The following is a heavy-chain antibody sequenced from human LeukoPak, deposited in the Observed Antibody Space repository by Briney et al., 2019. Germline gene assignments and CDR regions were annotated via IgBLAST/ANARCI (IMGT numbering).Heavy chain of an antibody. V-gene: IGHV4-4*07. CDR1: GASISTYY. Sequence: KPSETLSLTCTISGASISTYYWTWIRQPAGKGLEWIGRIYTSGTTNYNPSLKNRVTTSVDTSKNQFSLKLSSVTAADTAVYYCARGYGDYVGIENYFDYWGQGTLVTVSS. CDR3: ARGYGDYVGIENYFDY. D-gene: IGHD4-17*01. CDR2: IYTSGTT. J-gene: IGHJ4*02.